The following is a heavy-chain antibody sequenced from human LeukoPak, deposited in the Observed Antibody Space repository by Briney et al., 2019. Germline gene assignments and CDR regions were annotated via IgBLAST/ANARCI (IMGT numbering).Heavy chain of an antibody. J-gene: IGHJ3*02. CDR3: AREPITSGGNDAFDI. CDR2: INHSGST. D-gene: IGHD3-16*01. V-gene: IGHV4-38-2*02. Sequence: PSETLSLTCTVSGYSISSGYYWGWIRQPPGKGLEWIGDINHSGSTNYNPSLKSRVTISVDTSKNQFSLRLSSVTAADTAVFYCAREPITSGGNDAFDIWGQGTMVTVSS. CDR1: GYSISSGYY.